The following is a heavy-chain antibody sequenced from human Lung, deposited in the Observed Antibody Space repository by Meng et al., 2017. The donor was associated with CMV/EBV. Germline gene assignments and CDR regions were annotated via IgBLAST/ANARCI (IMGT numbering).Heavy chain of an antibody. D-gene: IGHD2-2*01. CDR3: ARSANIVVVPAARHYFDY. CDR2: IIPIFGTA. V-gene: IGHV1-69*05. J-gene: IGHJ4*02. CDR1: GGTFSSYA. Sequence: SVXVSCKASGGTFSSYAISWVRQAPGQGLEWMGGIIPIFGTANYAQKFQGRVTITTDESTSTAYMELSGLRSEDTAVYYCARSANIVVVPAARHYFDYWGQGTLVTVSS.